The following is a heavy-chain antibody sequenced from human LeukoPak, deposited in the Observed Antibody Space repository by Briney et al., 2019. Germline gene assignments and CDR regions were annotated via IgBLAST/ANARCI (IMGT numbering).Heavy chain of an antibody. D-gene: IGHD3-22*01. CDR1: GFTFSSYT. CDR3: AKDPSYDSSGPIFDY. Sequence: GGSLRLSCAASGFTFSSYTMSWVRQAPGKGLEWVSGISGSGGSTYYADSVKGRFTISRDNSKNTLYLQMNSLRAEDTAVYYCAKDPSYDSSGPIFDYWGQGTLVTVSS. J-gene: IGHJ4*02. V-gene: IGHV3-23*01. CDR2: ISGSGGST.